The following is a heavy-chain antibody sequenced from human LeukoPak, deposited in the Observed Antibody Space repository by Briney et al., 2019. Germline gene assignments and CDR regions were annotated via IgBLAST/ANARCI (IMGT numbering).Heavy chain of an antibody. D-gene: IGHD6-13*01. J-gene: IGHJ3*02. CDR1: GGSISSGGYY. CDR3: ARGGYSSSWYDAFDI. Sequence: SETLSLTCTVSGGSISSGGYYWSWLRQHPGTGLEWIGYIYYSGSTYYNPSLKSRVTISVDTSKNQFSLKLSSVTAADTAVYYCARGGYSSSWYDAFDIWGQGTMVTVSS. CDR2: IYYSGST. V-gene: IGHV4-31*03.